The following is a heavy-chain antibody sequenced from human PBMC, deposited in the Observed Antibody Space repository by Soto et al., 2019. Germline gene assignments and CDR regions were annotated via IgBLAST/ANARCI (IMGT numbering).Heavy chain of an antibody. V-gene: IGHV4-4*07. Sequence: QVQLQESGPGLVKPSETLSLTCTVSGGSISSYYWSWIRQPAGKGLEWIGRIYTSGSTNYNPSLKSLVTMSVETSKNHFSLKLSSVTAADTAVYYWARSYGSGAGDAFDIWGQGTMVTVSS. CDR2: IYTSGST. CDR3: ARSYGSGAGDAFDI. CDR1: GGSISSYY. J-gene: IGHJ3*02. D-gene: IGHD3-10*01.